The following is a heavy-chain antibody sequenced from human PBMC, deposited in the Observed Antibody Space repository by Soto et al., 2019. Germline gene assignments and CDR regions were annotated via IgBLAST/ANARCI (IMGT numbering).Heavy chain of an antibody. Sequence: QVQLVQSGAEVKKPGSSVKVSCKASGGTFSSYAISWVRQAPGQGLEWMGGIIPIFGTANYAQKFQGRVKIPANKSTSTAYRERSSLSWEDTAVYSCARGTNDYVGGSYSRRGGPSYGMDVGGQGTPATVSS. CDR3: ARGTNDYVGGSYSRRGGPSYGMDV. D-gene: IGHD3-16*01. V-gene: IGHV1-69*06. CDR2: IIPIFGTA. CDR1: GGTFSSYA. J-gene: IGHJ6*02.